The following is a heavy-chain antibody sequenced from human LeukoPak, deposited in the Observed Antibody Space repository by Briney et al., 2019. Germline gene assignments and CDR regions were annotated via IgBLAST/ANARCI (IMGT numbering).Heavy chain of an antibody. Sequence: GESLRLSCAASGFTVSSNYMSWVRQAPGKGLEWVLVLYSNGNTYYADSVKGRFTISRDNSKNTLYLQMNSLRAEDTAVYYCARSDITMTVAYDYWGQGTLVTVSS. V-gene: IGHV3-66*01. D-gene: IGHD3-22*01. J-gene: IGHJ4*02. CDR2: LYSNGNT. CDR3: ARSDITMTVAYDY. CDR1: GFTVSSNY.